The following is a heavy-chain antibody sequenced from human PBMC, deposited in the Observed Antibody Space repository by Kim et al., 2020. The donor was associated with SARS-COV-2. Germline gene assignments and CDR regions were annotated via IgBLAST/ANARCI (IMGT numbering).Heavy chain of an antibody. V-gene: IGHV4-34*01. D-gene: IGHD3-10*01. CDR1: GGSFSGYY. Sequence: SETLSLTCAVYGGSFSGYYWSWIRQPPGKGLEWIGEINHSGSTNYNPSLKSRVTISVDTSKNQFSLKLSSVTAADTAVYYCARGGRLLWFGESSHFDYRG. J-gene: IGHJ4*01. CDR3: ARGGRLLWFGESSHFDY. CDR2: INHSGST.